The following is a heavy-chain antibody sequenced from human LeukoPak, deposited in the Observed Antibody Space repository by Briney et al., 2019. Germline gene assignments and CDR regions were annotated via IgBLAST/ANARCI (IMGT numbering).Heavy chain of an antibody. CDR2: IIPIFGTA. J-gene: IGHJ6*03. CDR1: GGTFSSYA. Sequence: SVKVSCKASGGTFSSYAISWVRQAPGQGLEWMGGIIPIFGTANYAQKFQGRVTITADKSTSTAYMELSSLRSEDTAVYYCARYWRDYYYMDVWGKGTTVTVSS. V-gene: IGHV1-69*06. CDR3: ARYWRDYYYMDV. D-gene: IGHD2-8*02.